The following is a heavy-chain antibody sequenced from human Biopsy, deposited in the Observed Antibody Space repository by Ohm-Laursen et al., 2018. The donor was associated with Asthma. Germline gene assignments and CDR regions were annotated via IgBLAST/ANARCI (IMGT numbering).Heavy chain of an antibody. CDR1: YGSITSGGYY. J-gene: IGHJ4*02. Sequence: TLSLTCIVSYGSITSGGYYWTWIRQHPGKGLEWIGFIYYSGRTYYNPSLKSRVSISIDTSKNQFSLELSSVTAADTAVYYCARAQDYYDSRGYYRSFDYWGQGTLVTVSS. V-gene: IGHV4-31*03. CDR2: IYYSGRT. CDR3: ARAQDYYDSRGYYRSFDY. D-gene: IGHD3-22*01.